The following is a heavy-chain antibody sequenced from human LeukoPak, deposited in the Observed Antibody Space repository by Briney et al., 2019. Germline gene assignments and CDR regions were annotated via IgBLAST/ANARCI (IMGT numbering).Heavy chain of an antibody. CDR1: GFIFRNYA. Sequence: GASLRLSCAASGFIFRNYAMSWVRQAPGKGLEWVSAITGSGDTTYYADSVKGRFIISRDNAKNSLYLQMNSLSAEDTAVYYCARDDSGSLDPWGQGTLVTVSS. V-gene: IGHV3-23*01. CDR3: ARDDSGSLDP. D-gene: IGHD1-26*01. J-gene: IGHJ5*02. CDR2: ITGSGDTT.